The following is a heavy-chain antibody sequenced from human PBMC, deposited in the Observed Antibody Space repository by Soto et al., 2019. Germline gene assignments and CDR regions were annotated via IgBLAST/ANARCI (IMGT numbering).Heavy chain of an antibody. J-gene: IGHJ5*02. CDR1: GVSISTGGYY. D-gene: IGHD6-6*01. V-gene: IGHV4-31*03. CDR3: AREKPTITVHRPARWFDP. CDR2: IYYSGRT. Sequence: SETLSLTCTVSGVSISTGGYYWSWIRQHPGKGLEWIGNIYYSGRTYYNPSLKSRVILSVDTSKNHFSLNLRSLTAADTAVYYCAREKPTITVHRPARWFDPWGQGTLVTVSS.